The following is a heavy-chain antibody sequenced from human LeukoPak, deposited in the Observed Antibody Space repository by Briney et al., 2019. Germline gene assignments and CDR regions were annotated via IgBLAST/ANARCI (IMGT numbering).Heavy chain of an antibody. V-gene: IGHV3-21*04. D-gene: IGHD2-21*02. CDR3: AKVPLAYCGGDCYLDY. J-gene: IGHJ4*02. CDR1: GFTFSSYS. Sequence: GGSLRLSCAASGFTFSSYSMNWVRQAPGKGLEWVSSISSSSSYIYYADSVKGRFTISRDNAKNSLYLQMNSLRAEDTALYYCAKVPLAYCGGDCYLDYWGQGTLVTVSS. CDR2: ISSSSSYI.